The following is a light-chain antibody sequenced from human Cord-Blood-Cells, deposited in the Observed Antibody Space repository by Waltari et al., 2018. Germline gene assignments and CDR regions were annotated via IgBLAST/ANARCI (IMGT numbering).Light chain of an antibody. J-gene: IGLJ3*02. CDR1: SKNVGSDNR. CDR2: EVS. V-gene: IGLV2-18*02. Sequence: QSALTQPPSVSGSPGQSVTISCPGTSKNVGSDNRVHWYQQPPGTAPKLMIYEVSNRPSGVPDRFSGSKSGNTASLTISGLQAEDEADYYCSSYTSSSTWVFGGGTKLTVL. CDR3: SSYTSSSTWV.